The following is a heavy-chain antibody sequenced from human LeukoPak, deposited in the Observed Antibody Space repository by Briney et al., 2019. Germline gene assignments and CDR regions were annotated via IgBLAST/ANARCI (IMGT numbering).Heavy chain of an antibody. J-gene: IGHJ4*02. CDR2: IKEDGTEI. D-gene: IGHD2-21*01. CDR3: ARSGPPWGLDL. V-gene: IGHV3-7*01. CDR1: GFTLSTHW. Sequence: GGSLRPSCAASGFTLSTHWMNWVRQAPGKGLEWVANIKEDGTEIYYVDSVEGRFTVSRDNADNSLHLQMNSLRLEDTALYYCARSGPPWGLDLWGQGTPVTVPS.